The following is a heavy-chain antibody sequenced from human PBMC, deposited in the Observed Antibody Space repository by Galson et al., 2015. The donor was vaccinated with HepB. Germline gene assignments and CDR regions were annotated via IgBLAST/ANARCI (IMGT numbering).Heavy chain of an antibody. Sequence: SLRLSCAASGFTFSSYGTHWVRQAPGKGLEWVAVIWYDGSNKYYADSVKGRFTISRDNSKNTLYLQMNSLRAEDTAVYYCAREQWELNYFDYWGQGTLVTVSS. J-gene: IGHJ4*02. V-gene: IGHV3-33*01. CDR3: AREQWELNYFDY. CDR1: GFTFSSYG. CDR2: IWYDGSNK. D-gene: IGHD1-26*01.